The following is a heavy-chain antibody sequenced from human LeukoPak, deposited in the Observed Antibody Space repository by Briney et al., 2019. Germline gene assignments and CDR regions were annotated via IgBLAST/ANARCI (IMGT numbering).Heavy chain of an antibody. CDR3: AKAYLNYGSGSYDY. Sequence: PGGFLRLSCAGSGFTFSHYYIDWVRQAPGKGLEWVSAISGSGGSTYYADSVKGRFTISRDNSKNTLYLQMNSLRAEDTAVYYCAKAYLNYGSGSYDYWGQGTLVTVSS. CDR1: GFTFSHYY. CDR2: ISGSGGST. V-gene: IGHV3-23*01. J-gene: IGHJ4*02. D-gene: IGHD3-10*01.